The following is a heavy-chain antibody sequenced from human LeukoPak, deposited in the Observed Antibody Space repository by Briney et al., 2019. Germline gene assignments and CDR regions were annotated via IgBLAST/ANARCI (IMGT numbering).Heavy chain of an antibody. V-gene: IGHV4-4*07. J-gene: IGHJ3*02. D-gene: IGHD1-26*01. CDR3: ARVEWGGHAFDI. CDR1: GGSISSYY. Sequence: SETLSLTCTVSGGSISSYYWSWIRQPAGKGLEWIGRIYTIGSTSYNPSLKSRVTRSGDKSKKQFVLKLRSVAAADTDVYNCARVEWGGHAFDIWGQGTMVTVSS. CDR2: IYTIGST.